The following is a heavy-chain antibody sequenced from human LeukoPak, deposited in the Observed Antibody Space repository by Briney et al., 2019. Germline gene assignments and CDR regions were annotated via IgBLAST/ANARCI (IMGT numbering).Heavy chain of an antibody. CDR2: IIPILGIA. CDR1: GGTCSSYA. D-gene: IGHD5-18*01. V-gene: IGHV1-69*04. CDR3: ARSYSYGSLNY. J-gene: IGHJ4*02. Sequence: SVKVSCKASGGTCSSYAISWVRQAPGQGLEWMGRIIPILGIANYAQKFQGRVTITADKSTSTAYMELSSLRSEDTAVYYCARSYSYGSLNYWGQGALVTVSS.